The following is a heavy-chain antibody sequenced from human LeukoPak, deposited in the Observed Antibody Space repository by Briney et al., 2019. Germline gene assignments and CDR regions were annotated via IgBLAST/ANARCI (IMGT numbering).Heavy chain of an antibody. CDR2: ISSSSSYI. J-gene: IGHJ4*02. D-gene: IGHD3-22*01. V-gene: IGHV3-21*01. Sequence: GGSLRLSCAASGFTFSSYSMNWVRQAPGRGLEWVSSISSSSSYIYYADSVKGRFTISRDNAKNSLYLQMNSLRAEDTAVYYCARDAVYYYDSSGYPDYWGQGTLVTVSS. CDR1: GFTFSSYS. CDR3: ARDAVYYYDSSGYPDY.